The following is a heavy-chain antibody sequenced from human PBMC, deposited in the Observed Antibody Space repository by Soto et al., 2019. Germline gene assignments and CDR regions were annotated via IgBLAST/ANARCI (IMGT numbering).Heavy chain of an antibody. V-gene: IGHV1-18*01. Sequence: QVQLVQSGDEVKKPGASVKVSCKASGYIFVNYGIAWVRQAPGQGLEWMGWISPYTGNTHSATKVQGRLTMTTDTSTSTAYRGLGSLRSEDTAVCYCVRVDNDGTPTPQDVGGQGTTVTVSS. CDR3: VRVDNDGTPTPQDV. J-gene: IGHJ6*02. D-gene: IGHD5-12*01. CDR2: ISPYTGNT. CDR1: GYIFVNYG.